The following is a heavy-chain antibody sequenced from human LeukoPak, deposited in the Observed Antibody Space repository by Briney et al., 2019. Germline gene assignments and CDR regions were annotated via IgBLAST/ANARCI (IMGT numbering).Heavy chain of an antibody. D-gene: IGHD3-22*01. Sequence: GGSLRLSCAASGFTFSDYWMTWVRQAPGKGLEWVANLNQGGSETYYVDSVKGRFTISRDNAKNSLYLQMNSLRAEDTAVYYCAREKGSGYSYWGQGTLVTVSS. J-gene: IGHJ4*02. CDR2: LNQGGSET. CDR3: AREKGSGYSY. V-gene: IGHV3-7*01. CDR1: GFTFSDYW.